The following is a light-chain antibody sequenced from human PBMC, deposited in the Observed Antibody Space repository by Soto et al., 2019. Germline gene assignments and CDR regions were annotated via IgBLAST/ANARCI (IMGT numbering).Light chain of an antibody. V-gene: IGKV1-5*03. CDR3: QHYDTYST. J-gene: IGKJ4*02. CDR1: QIISNR. Sequence: DIQMTQSPSTLSASVGDRVTITCRASQIISNRLAWYQQKPGKAPKLLIYKTSSLESGVPARFSGSGSGTEYTLFISSLQPDDFAPYFCQHYDTYSTFGGGTKVEIK. CDR2: KTS.